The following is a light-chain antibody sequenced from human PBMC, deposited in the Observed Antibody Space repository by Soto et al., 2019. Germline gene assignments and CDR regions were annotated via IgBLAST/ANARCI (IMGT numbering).Light chain of an antibody. J-gene: IGKJ3*01. CDR2: DAS. CDR1: QSVSTF. V-gene: IGKV3-11*01. Sequence: EIVLTQSPATLSLFPGERATLSCRASQSVSTFLAWYQQKPGQAPRLLIYDASKRATGIADRLSGSGSVTDYTLTISSLEPEDFAVYYCQQRSNWPIFTFGPGYKVEIK. CDR3: QQRSNWPIFT.